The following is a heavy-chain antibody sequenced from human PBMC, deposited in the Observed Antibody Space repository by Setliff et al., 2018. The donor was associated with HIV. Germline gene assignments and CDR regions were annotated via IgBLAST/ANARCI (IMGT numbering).Heavy chain of an antibody. D-gene: IGHD5-12*01. J-gene: IGHJ4*02. CDR3: ARLPRGPWRWDY. CDR1: GGSIGVDC. Sequence: SETLSLTCTVSGGSIGVDCWSWIRQPPGKGLEWIGYIYSNGITRYNPSLKSRATISLDTSKIEFSLTLKSVTAADTAIYYCARLPRGPWRWDYWGQGMLVTVSS. V-gene: IGHV4-4*09. CDR2: IYSNGIT.